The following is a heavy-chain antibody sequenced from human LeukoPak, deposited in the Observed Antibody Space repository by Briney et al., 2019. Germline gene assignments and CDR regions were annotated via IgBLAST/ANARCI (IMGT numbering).Heavy chain of an antibody. V-gene: IGHV3-43*02. D-gene: IGHD7-27*01. CDR1: GFTFDDYA. CDR2: ISGDGVST. J-gene: IGHJ5*02. CDR3: AKDLGSSGAGWFDP. Sequence: PGGSLRLSCAASGFTFDDYAIHWVRQVPGKVLEWVSLISGDGVSTYYADSVKGRFTISSDNSKNSLYLQMNSLRTEDTALYYCAKDLGSSGAGWFDPWGQGALVTVPS.